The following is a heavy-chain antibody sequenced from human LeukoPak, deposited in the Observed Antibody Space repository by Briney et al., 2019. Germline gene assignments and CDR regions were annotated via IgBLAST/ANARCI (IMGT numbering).Heavy chain of an antibody. Sequence: SETLSLTCTVSGGSISSGGYYWSWIRQHPGKGLEWIGYIYYSGSTYYNPSLKSRVTISVDTSKNQFSLKLSSVTAADTAVYYCARQTATYYYYMDVWGKGTTVTGSS. CDR2: IYYSGST. CDR3: ARQTATYYYYMDV. J-gene: IGHJ6*03. V-gene: IGHV4-31*03. D-gene: IGHD5-18*01. CDR1: GGSISSGGYY.